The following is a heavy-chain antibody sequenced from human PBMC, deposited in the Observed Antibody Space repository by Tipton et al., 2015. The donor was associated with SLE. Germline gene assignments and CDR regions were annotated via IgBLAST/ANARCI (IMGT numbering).Heavy chain of an antibody. J-gene: IGHJ6*02. CDR1: GASFSGYY. Sequence: TLSLTCAVYGASFSGYYWSWIRQPPGKGLEWIGEINHSGSTNYNPSLKSRVTISVDTSKNQFSLKLSSVTAEDTAVYYCASLDFGVGHYYYYGMDVWGQGTTVTVSS. V-gene: IGHV4-34*01. CDR3: ASLDFGVGHYYYYGMDV. CDR2: INHSGST. D-gene: IGHD3-3*01.